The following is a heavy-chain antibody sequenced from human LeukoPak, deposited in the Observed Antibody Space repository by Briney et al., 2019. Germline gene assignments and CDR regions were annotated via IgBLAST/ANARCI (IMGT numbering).Heavy chain of an antibody. J-gene: IGHJ4*02. CDR3: ARDSPPAYCSGGSWYFDY. Sequence: SQTLSLTCTVSGGSISSNSYYWSWIRQPAGKGLEWIGRIYTSGSTDYNPSLKSRVTISKDTSKNEFSLKLSSVTAADTAVYYCARDSPPAYCSGGSWYFDYWGQGTLVTVSS. CDR1: GGSISSNSYY. D-gene: IGHD2-15*01. CDR2: IYTSGST. V-gene: IGHV4-61*02.